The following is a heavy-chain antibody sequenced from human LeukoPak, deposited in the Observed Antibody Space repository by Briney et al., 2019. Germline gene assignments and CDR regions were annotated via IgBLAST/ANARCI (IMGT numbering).Heavy chain of an antibody. CDR3: AREARSGYYYYYYGMDV. D-gene: IGHD3-3*01. Sequence: ASVKVSCKASGYTFTGYYKHWVRQAPGQGLEWMGQINPNSGGTNYAQKFQGRVTMTRDTSISTAYMELSRLRSDDTAVYYCAREARSGYYYYYYGMDVWGQGTTVTVSS. V-gene: IGHV1-2*06. J-gene: IGHJ6*02. CDR1: GYTFTGYY. CDR2: INPNSGGT.